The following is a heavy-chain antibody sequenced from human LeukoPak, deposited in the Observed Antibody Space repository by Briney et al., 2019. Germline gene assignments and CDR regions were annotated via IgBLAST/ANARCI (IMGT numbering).Heavy chain of an antibody. CDR1: GFTFSTYG. D-gene: IGHD3-22*01. J-gene: IGHJ4*02. CDR3: GRDLFMIVVPGQNVLDY. CDR2: IWYDGSNK. V-gene: IGHV3-33*01. Sequence: PGRSLRLSCAAPGFTFSTYGMHWVRQAPGKGLEWVAVIWYDGSNKYYADSVKGRFTISRDNSKNTLYLQMNSLRAEDTAVYYCGRDLFMIVVPGQNVLDYWGQGTLVTVSS.